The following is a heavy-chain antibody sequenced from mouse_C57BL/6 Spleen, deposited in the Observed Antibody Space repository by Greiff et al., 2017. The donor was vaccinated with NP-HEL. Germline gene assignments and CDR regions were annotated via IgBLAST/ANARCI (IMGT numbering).Heavy chain of an antibody. CDR1: GYSFTDYN. CDR3: AGGYDGEGLYYAMDY. J-gene: IGHJ4*01. Sequence: EVQVVESGPELVKPGASVKISCKASGYSFTDYNMNWVKQSNGKSLEWIGVINPNYGTTSYNQKFKGKATLTVDQSSSTAYMQLNSLTSEDSAVYYCAGGYDGEGLYYAMDYWGQGTSVTVSS. D-gene: IGHD2-2*01. CDR2: INPNYGTT. V-gene: IGHV1-39*01.